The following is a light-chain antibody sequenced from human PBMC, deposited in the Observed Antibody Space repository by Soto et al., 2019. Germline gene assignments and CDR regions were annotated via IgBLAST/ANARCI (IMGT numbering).Light chain of an antibody. CDR2: DVS. CDR1: SSDVGAYNY. Sequence: LTQPASVSGSPGQSIAISCTGTSSDVGAYNYVSWYQQHPGKAPKLMIYDVSNRPSGVSNRFSGSKSGNTASLTISGLQAEDEADYYCNSYATSSTYVFGTGTKVTVL. J-gene: IGLJ1*01. V-gene: IGLV2-14*03. CDR3: NSYATSSTYV.